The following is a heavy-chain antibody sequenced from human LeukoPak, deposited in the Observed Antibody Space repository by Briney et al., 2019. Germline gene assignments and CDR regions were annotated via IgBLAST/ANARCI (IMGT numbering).Heavy chain of an antibody. V-gene: IGHV4-61*01. CDR2: IYYSGST. D-gene: IGHD6-19*01. CDR3: ARDGGWLDPDY. J-gene: IGHJ4*02. Sequence: SETLSLTCTVSGGXVSSGSYYWSWIRQPPGKGLEWIGYIYYSGSTNYNPSLKSRVTISVDTSKNQFSLKLSSVTAADTAVYYCARDGGWLDPDYWGQGTLVTVSS. CDR1: GGXVSSGSYY.